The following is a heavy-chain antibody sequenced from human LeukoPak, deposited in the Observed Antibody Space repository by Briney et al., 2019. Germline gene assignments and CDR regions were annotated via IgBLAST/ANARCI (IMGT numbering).Heavy chain of an antibody. CDR3: ARVKQMVPAISRPFDY. J-gene: IGHJ4*02. CDR1: GDPISNYF. V-gene: IGHV4-4*07. Sequence: SETLSLTCTVSGDPISNYFWTWIRQPAGRGLEWIGRIYPSGSKTYNPSLKSRVTMSLDTSTNQFSLELSSVTAEDTAVYYCARVKQMVPAISRPFDYWGQGTLVTVSS. D-gene: IGHD2-15*01. CDR2: IYPSGSK.